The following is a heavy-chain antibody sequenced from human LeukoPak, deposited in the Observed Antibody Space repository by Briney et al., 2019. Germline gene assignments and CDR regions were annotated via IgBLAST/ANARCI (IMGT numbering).Heavy chain of an antibody. J-gene: IGHJ3*02. CDR2: IYYSGST. D-gene: IGHD6-19*01. V-gene: IGHV4-39*01. Sequence: SETLSLTCTVSGGSISSSSYYWGWIRQPPGKGLEWIGGIYYSGSTYYNPSLKSRVTISVDTSKNQFSLKLSSVTAADTAVYYCARHSSAILGAAFDIWGQGTMVTVSS. CDR3: ARHSSAILGAAFDI. CDR1: GGSISSSSYY.